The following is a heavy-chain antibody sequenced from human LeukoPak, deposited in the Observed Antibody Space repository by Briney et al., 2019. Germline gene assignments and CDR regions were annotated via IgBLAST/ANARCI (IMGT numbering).Heavy chain of an antibody. CDR2: IYHRDSDT. CDR3: ARPLERRYSYGKIDAFDI. D-gene: IGHD5-18*01. J-gene: IGHJ3*02. CDR1: GYSFTSYW. V-gene: IGHV5-51*01. Sequence: GGSLKISCKGSGYSFTSYWIGWVRQMPGKHLEWMRIIYHRDSDTRYSPSFQGQVTTSADKSITTAYLQWSSLKASDTAMYYCARPLERRYSYGKIDAFDIWGQGTMVTVSS.